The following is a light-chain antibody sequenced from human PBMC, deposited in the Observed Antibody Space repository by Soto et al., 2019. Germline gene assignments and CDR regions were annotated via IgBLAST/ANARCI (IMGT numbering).Light chain of an antibody. Sequence: DIQMTQSPSTLSASVGDRVTITCRASQSISSWLAWCQQKPGKAPNLLIYKASSLESGVPLRFSGSGSGTEFTLTISSLQPDDFATYYCQQYNNYALTFGGGTKVEIK. CDR3: QQYNNYALT. CDR1: QSISSW. J-gene: IGKJ4*01. CDR2: KAS. V-gene: IGKV1-5*03.